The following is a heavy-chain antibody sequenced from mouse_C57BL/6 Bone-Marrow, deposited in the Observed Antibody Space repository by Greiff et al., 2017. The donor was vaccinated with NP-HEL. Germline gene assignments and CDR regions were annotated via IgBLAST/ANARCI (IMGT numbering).Heavy chain of an antibody. CDR3: ARFYGSLYRYVYV. CDR2: IHPNSGST. V-gene: IGHV1-64*01. J-gene: IGHJ1*03. Sequence: QVQLQQPGAELVKPGASVKLSCKASGYTFTSYWMHWVKQRPGQGLEWIGMIHPNSGSTNYNEKFKSKATLTVDKSSSTAYMQLSSLTSEDAAFYYCARFYGSLYRYVYVWCTGTTATVSA. CDR1: GYTFTSYW. D-gene: IGHD1-1*01.